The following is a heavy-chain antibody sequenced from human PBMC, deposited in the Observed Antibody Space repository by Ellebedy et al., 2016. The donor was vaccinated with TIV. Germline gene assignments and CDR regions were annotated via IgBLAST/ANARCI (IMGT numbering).Heavy chain of an antibody. CDR3: AARITLDF. J-gene: IGHJ4*02. V-gene: IGHV4-39*01. CDR2: IYPSGSP. D-gene: IGHD3-16*01. Sequence: MPSDTLSLTCTASGASIYSSTYYWAWVRQPPGKGLEWIGSIYPSGSPYYNPSLKSRVTISIDSSKNQFSLKLSSVTAADTSVYYCAARITLDFWGQGTLVTVSS. CDR1: GASIYSSTYY.